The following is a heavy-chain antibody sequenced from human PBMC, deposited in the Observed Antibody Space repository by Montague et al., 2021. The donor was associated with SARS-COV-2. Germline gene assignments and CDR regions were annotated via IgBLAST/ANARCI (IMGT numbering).Heavy chain of an antibody. J-gene: IGHJ4*02. CDR3: ARDIAGAGLFDY. D-gene: IGHD6-19*01. CDR2: ISIIGST. Sequence: TLSLTCTVSGGSISSGSYDWSWIRQPAWKGMEWIGRISIIGSTNSNPSLKSRVTISVNTSQNQFSLKLSAVTAAATAVYYCARDIAGAGLFDYWGQGTLVTVSS. V-gene: IGHV4-61*02. CDR1: GGSISSGSYD.